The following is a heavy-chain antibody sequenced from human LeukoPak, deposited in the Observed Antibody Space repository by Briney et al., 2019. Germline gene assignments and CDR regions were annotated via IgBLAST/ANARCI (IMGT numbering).Heavy chain of an antibody. Sequence: ASVTVCCKTSGYNFDNYDINWVRQAAGQGIAWMGWMNPDSGNTGYAHKFQGRVTMARNTSMTTAYLKLTGLTSRDTAIYYCARGAPVAIFGPGYDEYFEYWGQGTVVIVSS. J-gene: IGHJ4*02. CDR1: GYNFDNYD. CDR3: ARGAPVAIFGPGYDEYFEY. D-gene: IGHD3-3*01. V-gene: IGHV1-8*02. CDR2: MNPDSGNT.